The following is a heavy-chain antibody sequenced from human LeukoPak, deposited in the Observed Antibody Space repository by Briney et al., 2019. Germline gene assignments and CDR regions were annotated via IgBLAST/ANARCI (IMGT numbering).Heavy chain of an antibody. CDR2: ISYDGTNK. D-gene: IGHD1-26*01. CDR3: AKDRARGGATNFDY. J-gene: IGHJ4*02. V-gene: IGHV3-30-3*01. CDR1: GFTFSSYA. Sequence: GGSLRLSCAASGFTFSSYAVHWVRQAPGKGLECVALISYDGTNKYYADSVKGRFTISRDNSKNTLYLQMNSLRAEDTAVYYCAKDRARGGATNFDYWGQGTLVTVSS.